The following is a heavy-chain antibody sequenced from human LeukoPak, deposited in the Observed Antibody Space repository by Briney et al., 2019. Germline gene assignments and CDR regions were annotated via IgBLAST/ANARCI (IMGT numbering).Heavy chain of an antibody. J-gene: IGHJ4*02. Sequence: KSGPTLVKPTQTLTLTCTFSGFSLSTSGMCVSWIRQPPGKALEWLARIDWDDDKYYSTSLKTRLTISKDTSKNQVVLTMTNMDPVDTATYYCARINYSSSPVYFDYWIQVTLVNVSS. CDR1: GFSLSTSGMC. CDR3: ARINYSSSPVYFDY. V-gene: IGHV2-70*11. CDR2: IDWDDDK. D-gene: IGHD6-6*01.